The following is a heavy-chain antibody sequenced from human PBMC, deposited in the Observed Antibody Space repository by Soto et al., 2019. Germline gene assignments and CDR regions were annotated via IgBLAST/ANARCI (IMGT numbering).Heavy chain of an antibody. V-gene: IGHV3-21*01. CDR3: AREKEVIVATILRPFDY. J-gene: IGHJ4*02. CDR2: ISSSSSYI. CDR1: GFTFSSYS. D-gene: IGHD5-12*01. Sequence: GGSLRLSCAASGFTFSSYSMNWVRQAPGKGLEWVSSISSSSSYIYYADSVKGRFTISRDNAKNSLYLQMNSLRAEDTAVYYCAREKEVIVATILRPFDYWGQGTLVTVSS.